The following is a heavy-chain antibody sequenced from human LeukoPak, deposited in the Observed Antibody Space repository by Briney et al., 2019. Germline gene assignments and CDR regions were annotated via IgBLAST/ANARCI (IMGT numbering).Heavy chain of an antibody. V-gene: IGHV3-23*01. CDR1: GFAFSTFA. CDR3: ARDPTGITMVRGVRFLDY. D-gene: IGHD3-10*01. Sequence: PGGSLRLSCAASGFAFSTFAMSWVRQAPGKGLEWVSAIRGSGDGTYYADSVKGRFTISKDTSKNTLYLQMNSLRAEDTAVYYCARDPTGITMVRGVRFLDYWGQGTLVTVSS. CDR2: IRGSGDGT. J-gene: IGHJ4*02.